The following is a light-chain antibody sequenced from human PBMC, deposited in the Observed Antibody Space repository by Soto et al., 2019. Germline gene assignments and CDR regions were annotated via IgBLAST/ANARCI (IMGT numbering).Light chain of an antibody. CDR1: QSVSSY. CDR3: QQYRTWPIT. CDR2: DAS. Sequence: EIVLTQSPATLSLSPGERATLSCRASQSVSSYLAWYQQKPGQAPRLLIYDASNRATGIPARFSGSGSGTEFTLTISSLQSEDCAIYYCQQYRTWPITFGGGTKVDIK. J-gene: IGKJ4*01. V-gene: IGKV3-11*01.